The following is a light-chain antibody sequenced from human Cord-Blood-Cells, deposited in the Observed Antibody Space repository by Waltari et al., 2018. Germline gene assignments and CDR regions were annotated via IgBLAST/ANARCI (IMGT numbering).Light chain of an antibody. V-gene: IGKV3-11*01. Sequence: IVLTQSPANLSLSPGDRATLSCRASQSVSSYLAWYQQKPGLAPRLLIYDASNRATGIPARFSGSGSGTDFTLTISSLEPEDFAVYYCQQRSNWPLTFGGGTKVEIK. CDR1: QSVSSY. CDR2: DAS. CDR3: QQRSNWPLT. J-gene: IGKJ4*01.